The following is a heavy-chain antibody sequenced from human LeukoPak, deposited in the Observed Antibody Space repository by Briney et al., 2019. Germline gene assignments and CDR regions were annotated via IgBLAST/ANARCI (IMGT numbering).Heavy chain of an antibody. CDR1: GYSFNTYW. D-gene: IGHD1-1*01. Sequence: GESLKISCKGSGYSFNTYWLVWVRQMPGKSLEWMGIIYPGDSDARYSPSFQGQATISADKSISTAYLQWSSLKASDTAMYYCAREARRERRGYGMDVWGQGTTVTVSS. J-gene: IGHJ6*02. CDR3: AREARRERRGYGMDV. V-gene: IGHV5-51*01. CDR2: IYPGDSDA.